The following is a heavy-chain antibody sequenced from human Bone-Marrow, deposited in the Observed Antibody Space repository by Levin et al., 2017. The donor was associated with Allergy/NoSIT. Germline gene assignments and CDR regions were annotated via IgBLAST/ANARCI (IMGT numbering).Heavy chain of an antibody. CDR1: GYTLTELS. CDR3: AGSGSYRNWFDP. CDR2: FDPEDGGT. V-gene: IGHV1-24*01. D-gene: IGHD3-10*01. Sequence: ASVKVSCKVSGYTLTELSMHWVRQAPGKGLEWMGGFDPEDGGTIYAQKFQGRVTMTEDTSTDTAYMELSSLRSEDTAVYYCAGSGSYRNWFDPWGQGTLVTVSS. J-gene: IGHJ5*02.